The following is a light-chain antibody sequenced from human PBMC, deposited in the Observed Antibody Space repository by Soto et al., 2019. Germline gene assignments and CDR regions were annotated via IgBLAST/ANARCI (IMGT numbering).Light chain of an antibody. V-gene: IGKV3-20*01. CDR2: GAS. CDR3: QQYDDSIT. Sequence: EIVLTQSPDTLSLSPGDSATLSCRASQSVSNNYLAWYQQKPGRAPRLLIYGASNRATGIPDRFSGSGSGTVFTLTISRLEPEDFAVFFCQQYDDSITFGQGTRLEIE. J-gene: IGKJ5*01. CDR1: QSVSNNY.